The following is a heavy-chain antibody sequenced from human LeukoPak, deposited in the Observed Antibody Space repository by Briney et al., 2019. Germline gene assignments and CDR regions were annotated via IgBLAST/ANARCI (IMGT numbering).Heavy chain of an antibody. CDR3: ARHGRDGYNYGPVVYY. D-gene: IGHD5-24*01. Sequence: SGTLSLTCAVSGASISSSNWWSWVRQPPGKGLGWIGSMYYRGSTYYNPSLKSRVTLSVDTPKNQFSLKLSSVTAADTAVYYCARHGRDGYNYGPVVYYWGQGTLVTVSS. V-gene: IGHV4-4*02. J-gene: IGHJ4*02. CDR2: MYYRGST. CDR1: GASISSSNW.